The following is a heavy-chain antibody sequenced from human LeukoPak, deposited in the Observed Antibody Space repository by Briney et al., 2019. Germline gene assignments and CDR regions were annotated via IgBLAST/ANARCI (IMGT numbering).Heavy chain of an antibody. CDR1: GFTLSSYS. D-gene: IGHD6-19*01. Sequence: PGGSLRLSCAASGFTLSSYSMNWVRQAPGKGLEWVSYIGSTSSPRYYTDSVKGRFTISRDNAKNSLYLQMNSLRAEDTAVYYCARVRHSSGWYGPNWGQGTLVTVSS. J-gene: IGHJ4*02. CDR3: ARVRHSSGWYGPN. V-gene: IGHV3-48*04. CDR2: IGSTSSPR.